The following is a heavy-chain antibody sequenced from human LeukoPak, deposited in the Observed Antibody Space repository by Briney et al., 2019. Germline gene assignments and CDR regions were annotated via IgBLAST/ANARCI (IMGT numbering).Heavy chain of an antibody. D-gene: IGHD1-26*01. CDR3: ARQGEGAGRELDY. Sequence: SETLSLTCTVSGGSISTYYWSWIRQPPGKGLEWIGYIYYSGSTNYNPSLKSRVTISIDTSKNQFSLKLSSVTAADTAVYYCARQGEGAGRELDYWGQGTLVTVSS. CDR2: IYYSGST. CDR1: GGSISTYY. J-gene: IGHJ4*02. V-gene: IGHV4-59*08.